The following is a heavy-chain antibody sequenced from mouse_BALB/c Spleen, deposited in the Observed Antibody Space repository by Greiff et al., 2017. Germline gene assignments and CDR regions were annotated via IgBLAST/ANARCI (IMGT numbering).Heavy chain of an antibody. D-gene: IGHD2-4*01. V-gene: IGHV14-3*02. Sequence: VQLQQSGAELVKPGASVKLSCTASGFNIKDTYMHWVKQRPEQGLEWIGRIDPANGNTKYDPKFQGKATITADTSSNTACLQLSSLTSEDTAVYYCARGYDYGPFAYWGQGTLVTVSA. CDR2: IDPANGNT. J-gene: IGHJ3*01. CDR3: ARGYDYGPFAY. CDR1: GFNIKDTY.